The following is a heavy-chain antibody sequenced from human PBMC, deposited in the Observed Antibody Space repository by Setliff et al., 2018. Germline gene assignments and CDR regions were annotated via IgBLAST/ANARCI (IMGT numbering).Heavy chain of an antibody. Sequence: LSLTCAVSGGSISSGGYSWSWIRQPPGKGLEWIGEINHSGSTNYNPSLKSRVTISVDTSKNQFSLKLSSVTAADTALYYCTVYNTGSSKDHYWGQGTPVTVSS. CDR3: TVYNTGSSKDHY. J-gene: IGHJ4*02. V-gene: IGHV4-30-2*01. CDR1: GGSISSGGYS. CDR2: INHSGST. D-gene: IGHD2-8*02.